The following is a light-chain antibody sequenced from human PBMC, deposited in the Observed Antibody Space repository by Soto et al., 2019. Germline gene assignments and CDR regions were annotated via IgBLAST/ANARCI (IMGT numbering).Light chain of an antibody. CDR1: SSNIGTNY. V-gene: IGLV1-51*01. J-gene: IGLJ1*01. CDR2: DND. Sequence: QSVLTQPPSVSAAPGQKVTISCSGSSSNIGTNYVSWYQQLPGTAPKLLIYDNDKRPSGIPDRFSGSKSGTSATLGITGLQTGDEADYYCYSYTGGHTWVFGTGTKVTVL. CDR3: YSYTGGHTWV.